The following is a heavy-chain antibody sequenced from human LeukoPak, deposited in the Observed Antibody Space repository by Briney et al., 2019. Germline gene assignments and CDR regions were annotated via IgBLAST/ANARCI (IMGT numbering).Heavy chain of an antibody. V-gene: IGHV4-59*08. CDR2: IYYSGST. CDR1: GGSISSYY. Sequence: PSETLSLTCTVSGGSISSYYWSWIRQPPGKGLEWIGYIYYSGSTNYNPSLKSRVTISVDTSKNQFSLKLSSVTAADTAVYYCARHLARGYPEYYYYGMDVWGQGTTVTVSS. J-gene: IGHJ6*02. D-gene: IGHD2-15*01. CDR3: ARHLARGYPEYYYYGMDV.